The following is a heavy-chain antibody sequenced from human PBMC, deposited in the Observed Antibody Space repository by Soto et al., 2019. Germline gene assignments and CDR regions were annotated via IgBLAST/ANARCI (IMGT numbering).Heavy chain of an antibody. CDR3: AKDLTTVTMFGPWGFDP. J-gene: IGHJ5*02. CDR2: ISGSGGST. V-gene: IGHV3-23*01. CDR1: GFTFSSYA. Sequence: GGSLRLSCAASGFTFSSYAMSWVRQAPGKGLEWVSAISGSGGSTYYADSVKGRFTISRDNSKNTLYLQMDSLRAEDTAVYYCAKDLTTVTMFGPWGFDPWGQGTLVTVSS. D-gene: IGHD4-4*01.